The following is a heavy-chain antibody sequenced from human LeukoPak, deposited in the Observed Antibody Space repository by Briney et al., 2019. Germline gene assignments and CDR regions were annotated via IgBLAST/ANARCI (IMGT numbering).Heavy chain of an antibody. CDR2: IYYSGST. CDR3: ARVSDSSGYYYYYYGMDV. CDR1: GGSMSSYY. D-gene: IGHD3-22*01. V-gene: IGHV4-59*01. J-gene: IGHJ6*02. Sequence: SETLSLTCTVSGGSMSSYYWSWIRQPPGKGLEWIGYIYYSGSTNYNPSLKSRVTISVDTSKNQFSLKLSSVTAADTAVYYCARVSDSSGYYYYYYGMDVWGQGTTVTVSS.